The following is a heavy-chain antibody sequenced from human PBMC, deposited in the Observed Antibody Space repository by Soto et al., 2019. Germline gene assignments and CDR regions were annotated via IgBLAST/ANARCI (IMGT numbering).Heavy chain of an antibody. J-gene: IGHJ4*02. D-gene: IGHD6-13*01. CDR3: ARHKDTSSRYLLPDN. CDR2: IYYRGNT. Sequence: LSLTCTVSGGSISSGSYYWGWIRQSPGKGLEWIGSIYYRGNTYYNPSLKSRVTISVDTSKHQFSLKMSSVTATDTAVYYCARHKDTSSRYLLPDNWGQGTQVTVSS. CDR1: GGSISSGSYY. V-gene: IGHV4-39*01.